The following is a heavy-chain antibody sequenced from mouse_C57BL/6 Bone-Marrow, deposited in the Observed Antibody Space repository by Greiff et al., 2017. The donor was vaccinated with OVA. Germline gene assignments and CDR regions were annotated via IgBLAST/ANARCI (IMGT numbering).Heavy chain of an antibody. D-gene: IGHD2-4*01. CDR2: IYPGDGDT. CDR1: GYAFSSSW. Sequence: VQLQQSGPELVKPGASVKISCKASGYAFSSSWMNWVKQRPGKGLEWIGRIYPGDGDTNYNGKFKGKATLTADKSSSTAYMQLSSLTSADSAVYFCAREDDYDWYFDVWGTGTTVTVSS. CDR3: AREDDYDWYFDV. J-gene: IGHJ1*03. V-gene: IGHV1-82*01.